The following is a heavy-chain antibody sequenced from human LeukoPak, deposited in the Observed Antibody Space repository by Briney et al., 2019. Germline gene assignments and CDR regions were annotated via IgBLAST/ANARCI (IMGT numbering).Heavy chain of an antibody. D-gene: IGHD4-17*01. J-gene: IGHJ4*02. V-gene: IGHV3-21*01. CDR3: ARDGDYGAYFDY. CDR1: GFTFSSYS. CDR2: ISSSSSYI. Sequence: PGGSLRLSCAASGFTFSSYSMNWVRQAPGKGLDWVSSISSSSSYIYYADSVKGRFTISRDNAKNSLYLQMNSLRAEDTAVYYCARDGDYGAYFDYWGQGTLVTVSS.